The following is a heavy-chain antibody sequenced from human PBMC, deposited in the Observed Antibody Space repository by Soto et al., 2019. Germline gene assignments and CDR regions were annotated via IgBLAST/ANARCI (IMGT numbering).Heavy chain of an antibody. Sequence: GASVKVSCKASGGTFSSYTISWVRQAPGQGLEWMGRIIPILGIANYAQKFQGRVTITADKSTSTAYMELSSLRSEDTAVYYCASIAAAGVGDAFDIWGQGTMVTVSS. CDR3: ASIAAAGVGDAFDI. D-gene: IGHD6-13*01. J-gene: IGHJ3*02. CDR1: GGTFSSYT. V-gene: IGHV1-69*02. CDR2: IIPILGIA.